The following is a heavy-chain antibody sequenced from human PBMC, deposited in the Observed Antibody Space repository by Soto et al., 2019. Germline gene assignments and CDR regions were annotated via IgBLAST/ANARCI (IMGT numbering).Heavy chain of an antibody. J-gene: IGHJ5*02. Sequence: SETLSLTCTVSGGSISSGDYYWSWIRQPPGKGLEWIGYIYYGGSTNYNPSLKSRVTISVDTSRNQFSLKLSSVTAADTAVYFCTRDKSRLPFYDSSGYYGHWFDPWGQGALVTVSS. CDR3: TRDKSRLPFYDSSGYYGHWFDP. D-gene: IGHD3-22*01. V-gene: IGHV4-61*08. CDR1: GGSISSGDYY. CDR2: IYYGGST.